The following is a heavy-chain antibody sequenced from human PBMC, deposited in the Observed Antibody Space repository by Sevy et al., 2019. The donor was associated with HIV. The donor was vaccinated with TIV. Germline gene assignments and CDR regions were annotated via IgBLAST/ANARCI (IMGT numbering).Heavy chain of an antibody. CDR2: ISWNSGSI. Sequence: GGSLRLSCAASGFTFDDYAMHWVRQAPGKGLEWVSGISWNSGSIGYADSVKGRFTISRDNAKNSLYLQMNSLRAEDTALYYCAKDKGDTAMVNWGQGTLDTVSS. CDR1: GFTFDDYA. D-gene: IGHD5-18*01. V-gene: IGHV3-9*01. CDR3: AKDKGDTAMVN. J-gene: IGHJ4*02.